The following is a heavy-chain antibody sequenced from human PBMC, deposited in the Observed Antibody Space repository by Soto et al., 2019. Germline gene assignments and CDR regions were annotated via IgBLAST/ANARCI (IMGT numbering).Heavy chain of an antibody. Sequence: GGSLRLSCAASGFTFSSYGMHWVRQAPGKGLEWVAVIWYDGSNKYYADSVKGRFTISRDNSKNTLYLQMNSLRAEDTAVYYCARDLRHSVVNYYYGMDVWGQGTTVTVSS. CDR2: IWYDGSNK. CDR3: ARDLRHSVVNYYYGMDV. CDR1: GFTFSSYG. J-gene: IGHJ6*02. V-gene: IGHV3-33*01. D-gene: IGHD3-22*01.